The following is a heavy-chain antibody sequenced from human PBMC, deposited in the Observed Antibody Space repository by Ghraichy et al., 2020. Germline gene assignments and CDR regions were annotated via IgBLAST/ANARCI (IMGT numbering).Heavy chain of an antibody. CDR3: ARHLDYFGSGWFDP. CDR1: GLTFSSYS. V-gene: IGHV3-7*01. Sequence: GGSLRLSCAASGLTFSSYSMSWVRQDPGKGLEWVANIKKDGSEKYYLDSVKGRFTISRDNAKNSLYLQMNSLRAEDTAIYYCARHLDYFGSGWFDPWGQGTLVTVSS. J-gene: IGHJ5*02. CDR2: IKKDGSEK. D-gene: IGHD3-10*01.